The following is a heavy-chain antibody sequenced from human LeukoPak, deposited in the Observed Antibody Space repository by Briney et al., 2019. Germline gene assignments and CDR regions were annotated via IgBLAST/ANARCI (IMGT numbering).Heavy chain of an antibody. Sequence: SETLSLTCTVSGGFITSSTHYWGWIRQPPGEGLEWIGSIYYTGNTYYNPSLKSRVTFSVDTSNNQFSLKLSSVTAADTAVYYCARVLGSTIFHPDAFDIWGQGTMVTVSS. CDR2: IYYTGNT. D-gene: IGHD3-3*01. J-gene: IGHJ3*02. V-gene: IGHV4-39*07. CDR1: GGFITSSTHY. CDR3: ARVLGSTIFHPDAFDI.